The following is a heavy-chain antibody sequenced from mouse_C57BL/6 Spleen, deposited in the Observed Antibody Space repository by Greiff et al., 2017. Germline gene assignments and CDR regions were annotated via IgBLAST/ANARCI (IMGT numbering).Heavy chain of an antibody. V-gene: IGHV5-17*01. CDR1: GFTFSDYG. Sequence: EVMLVASGGGLVKPGGSLKLSCAVSGFTFSDYGIHWVRPAPEKGLEWVAYISSGSSTIYYADTVKGRFTISRDNAKNTLFLQMTSLRSEDTAMYYCAREADYWGQGTTLTVSS. CDR3: AREADY. J-gene: IGHJ2*01. CDR2: ISSGSSTI.